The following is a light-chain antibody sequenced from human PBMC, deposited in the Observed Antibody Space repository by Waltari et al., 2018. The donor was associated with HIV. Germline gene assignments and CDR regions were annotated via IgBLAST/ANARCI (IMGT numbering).Light chain of an antibody. CDR3: AAWDDSLSGLV. CDR1: SSNIGSNY. Sequence: QSVLTQPPSASGTPGQRVTISCSGSSSNIGSNYGYWYQQLTGTAPKLLIYRNNQLPSGVPDRFSGSKSGTSASLAISGLRSEDEADYYCAAWDDSLSGLVFGGGTKVTVL. J-gene: IGLJ3*02. CDR2: RNN. V-gene: IGLV1-47*01.